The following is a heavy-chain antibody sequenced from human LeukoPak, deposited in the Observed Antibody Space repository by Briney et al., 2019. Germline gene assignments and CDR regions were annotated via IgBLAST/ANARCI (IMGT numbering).Heavy chain of an antibody. Sequence: ASVKVSCKASSYAFTNYGITWMRRAPGQGLEWMGWITTKNGKTKYAQIFQSRVTMTIDTSTNTAYLKLRSLRSDDTAVYYCARGINFDPLTGYSEGFDYWGQGTQVTVSS. V-gene: IGHV1-18*01. CDR2: ITTKNGKT. J-gene: IGHJ4*02. CDR1: SYAFTNYG. D-gene: IGHD3-9*01. CDR3: ARGINFDPLTGYSEGFDY.